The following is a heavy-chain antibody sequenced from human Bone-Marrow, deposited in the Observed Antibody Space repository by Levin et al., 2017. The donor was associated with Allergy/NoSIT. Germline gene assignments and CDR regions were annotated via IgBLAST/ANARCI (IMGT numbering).Heavy chain of an antibody. V-gene: IGHV3-21*01. CDR3: ARSGGKEQQLVFDY. CDR2: ISSSSSYI. CDR1: GFTFSSYS. D-gene: IGHD6-13*01. Sequence: GESLKISCAASGFTFSSYSMNWVRQAPGKGLEWVSSISSSSSYIYYADSVKGRFTISRDNAKNSLYLQMNSLRAEDTAVYYCARSGGKEQQLVFDYWGQGTLVTVSS. J-gene: IGHJ4*02.